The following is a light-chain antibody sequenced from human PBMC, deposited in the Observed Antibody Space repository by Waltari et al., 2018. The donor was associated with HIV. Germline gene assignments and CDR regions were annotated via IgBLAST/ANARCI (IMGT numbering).Light chain of an antibody. CDR2: WAS. Sequence: DIVMTQSPDSLAVSLGERATINCTSSRTVFYSSDNRNYLAWYLQRPGQSPKVLIFWASTRAYGFPARFSGSGSGTDFSLTLSSLQADDVGIYYCQQYFSVPPTFGGGTKVEI. CDR3: QQYFSVPPT. CDR1: RTVFYSSDNRNY. V-gene: IGKV4-1*01. J-gene: IGKJ4*01.